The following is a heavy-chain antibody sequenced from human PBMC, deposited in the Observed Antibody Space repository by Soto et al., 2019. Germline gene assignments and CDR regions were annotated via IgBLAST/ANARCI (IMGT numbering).Heavy chain of an antibody. D-gene: IGHD4-17*01. Sequence: GGSLRLSCAASGFTFSTYRVHWVRQAPGKGLEWVAVISYDGSNKYYADSVKGRFTISRDNSKNTLYLQMNSLRAEDSAVYYCAKDFDFGVHSWGQGTLVTVSS. CDR2: ISYDGSNK. J-gene: IGHJ4*02. CDR3: AKDFDFGVHS. V-gene: IGHV3-30*18. CDR1: GFTFSTYR.